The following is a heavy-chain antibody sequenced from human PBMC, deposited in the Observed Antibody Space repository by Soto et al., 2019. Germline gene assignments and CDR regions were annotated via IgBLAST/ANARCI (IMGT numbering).Heavy chain of an antibody. Sequence: QVQLVQSGTEVKKPGSSVKVSCKASGDTFSFYTIKWVRQAPGLGLEWVGRINPIVSMSHYAQKFQGRVSMTADKSTSTAYMELRSLRSDDTAMYFCAASYGSGYRAFDYWGQGALVIVSS. CDR2: INPIVSMS. CDR3: AASYGSGYRAFDY. V-gene: IGHV1-69*02. CDR1: GDTFSFYT. D-gene: IGHD3-10*01. J-gene: IGHJ4*02.